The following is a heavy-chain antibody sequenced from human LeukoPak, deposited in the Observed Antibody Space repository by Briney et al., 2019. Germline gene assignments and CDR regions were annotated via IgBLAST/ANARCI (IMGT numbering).Heavy chain of an antibody. D-gene: IGHD6-13*01. CDR3: ARDIAAAGTDY. J-gene: IGHJ4*02. V-gene: IGHV1-46*01. CDR2: INPSGGST. CDR1: GYTFTGYY. Sequence: ASVKVSCKASGYTFTGYYMHWVRQAPGQGLEWMGIINPSGGSTSYAQKFQGRVTMTRNTSISTAYMELSSLRSEDTAVYYCARDIAAAGTDYWGQGTLVTVSS.